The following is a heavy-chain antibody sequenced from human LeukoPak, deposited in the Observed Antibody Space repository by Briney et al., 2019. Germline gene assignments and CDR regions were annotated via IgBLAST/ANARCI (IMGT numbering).Heavy chain of an antibody. J-gene: IGHJ4*02. CDR2: LSYDGSRK. V-gene: IGHV3-30*18. Sequence: PGGSLRLSCAASGFTFSSYAMQWVRQAPGKGLEWLAILSYDGSRKNYADSVKGRLTISRDNSKNTLYLQLNSLRGDDTAVYYCAKVRGGYYGSGSYEGVDDWGQGTLVTVFS. CDR1: GFTFSSYA. D-gene: IGHD3-10*01. CDR3: AKVRGGYYGSGSYEGVDD.